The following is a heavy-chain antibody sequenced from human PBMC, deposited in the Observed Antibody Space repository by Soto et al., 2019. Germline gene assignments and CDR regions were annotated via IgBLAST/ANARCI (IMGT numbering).Heavy chain of an antibody. CDR1: GFTFSTYA. V-gene: IGHV3-23*01. CDR3: AKDHRYCTSGNGYPRVGY. J-gene: IGHJ4*02. CDR2: ISGSGGNT. Sequence: EVYLLESGGGVVQPGWSLRLSCEGSGFTFSTYAMSWIRQAPGKGPEWVSAISGSGGNTYYADSVKGRFTISRDNSRNTLSLQMDSLRAEDTAIYYCAKDHRYCTSGNGYPRVGYWGQGTLVTVSS. D-gene: IGHD2-8*01.